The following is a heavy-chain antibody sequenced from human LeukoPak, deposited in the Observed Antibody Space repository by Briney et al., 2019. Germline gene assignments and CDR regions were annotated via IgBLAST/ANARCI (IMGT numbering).Heavy chain of an antibody. Sequence: SETLSLTCSVSGGPISDNSWSWIRRPPGKGLEWIGHIHYTGSTDYNPSLKSRVTLSLDTPKNQSSLKVSSVTAADTAVYYCARLSNIAEAGAYSYHSLTIWSQGTTVTVSS. V-gene: IGHV4-59*08. CDR3: ARLSNIAEAGAYSYHSLTI. J-gene: IGHJ6*02. D-gene: IGHD6-13*01. CDR1: GGPISDNS. CDR2: IHYTGST.